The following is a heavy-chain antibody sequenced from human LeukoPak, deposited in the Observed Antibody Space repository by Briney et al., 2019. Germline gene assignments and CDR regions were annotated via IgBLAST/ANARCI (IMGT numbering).Heavy chain of an antibody. D-gene: IGHD3-10*01. CDR1: GFTFSSYG. Sequence: GGSLRLSCAASGFTFSSYGMHWVRQAPGKGLEWVAVVWFDGTNKYYADSVKGRFTISRDNSKNTLYLQMNSLRAEDTAVYYCASLRSEEWFGELSNDYWGQGTLVTVSS. CDR2: VWFDGTNK. J-gene: IGHJ4*02. V-gene: IGHV3-30*19. CDR3: ASLRSEEWFGELSNDY.